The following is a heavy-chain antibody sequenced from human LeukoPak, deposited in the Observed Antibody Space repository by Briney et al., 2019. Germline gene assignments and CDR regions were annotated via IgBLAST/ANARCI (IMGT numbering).Heavy chain of an antibody. CDR1: GLTFSGHE. J-gene: IGHJ4*02. CDR3: TGGGFDY. V-gene: IGHV3-48*03. Sequence: LSGGSLRLSCGASGLTFSGHEMNWVRQAPGKGLEWISSISSSGNTRYYADSVKGRFTISRDNAKSPLYLQMNSLRVEDTAVYYCTGGGFDYWGQGALVTVSS. CDR2: ISSSGNTR.